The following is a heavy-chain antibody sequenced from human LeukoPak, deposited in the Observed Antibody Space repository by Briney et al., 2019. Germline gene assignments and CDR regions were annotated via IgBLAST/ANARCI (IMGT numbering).Heavy chain of an antibody. V-gene: IGHV3-23*01. Sequence: GGSLRLSCAASGFTFGNYAMSWVRQAPGKGLEWVSGIIADADDTYYADSVKGRFTISRDHSKNTLHLQMNNLRAEDAALYYCAKDDGFVGTTYFDSWGPGTLVTVSS. CDR2: IIADADDT. CDR3: AKDDGFVGTTYFDS. J-gene: IGHJ4*02. D-gene: IGHD1-26*01. CDR1: GFTFGNYA.